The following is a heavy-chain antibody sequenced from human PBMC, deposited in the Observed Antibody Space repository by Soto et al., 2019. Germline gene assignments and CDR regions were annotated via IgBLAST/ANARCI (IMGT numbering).Heavy chain of an antibody. D-gene: IGHD6-13*01. J-gene: IGHJ4*02. CDR3: ARGIAPYYFDY. Sequence: ASVKVSCKASGYTFTSYGISWVRQAPGQRLEWMGWINAGNGNTKYSQKFQGRVTITRDTSASTAYMELSSLRSEDTAVYYCARGIAPYYFDYWGQGTLVTVSS. CDR1: GYTFTSYG. V-gene: IGHV1-3*01. CDR2: INAGNGNT.